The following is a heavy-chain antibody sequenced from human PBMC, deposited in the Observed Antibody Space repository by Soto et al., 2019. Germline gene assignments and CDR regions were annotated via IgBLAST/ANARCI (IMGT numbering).Heavy chain of an antibody. CDR1: GGTFSSYT. Sequence: ASVKVSCKASGGTFSSYTISWVRQAPGQGLEWMGRIIPILGIANYAQKLQGRVTMTTDTSTSTAYMELRSLRSDDTAVYYCARWDYYDSSGPGFDYWGQGTLVTVSS. CDR2: IIPILGIA. CDR3: ARWDYYDSSGPGFDY. D-gene: IGHD3-22*01. J-gene: IGHJ4*02. V-gene: IGHV1-69*02.